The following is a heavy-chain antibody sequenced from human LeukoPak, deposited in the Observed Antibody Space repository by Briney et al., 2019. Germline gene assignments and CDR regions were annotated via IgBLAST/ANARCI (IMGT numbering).Heavy chain of an antibody. CDR1: GYTFTNYA. Sequence: VASVKVSCKASGYTFTNYAMNWVRQAPGQGLEWMGWINPNSGGTNYAQKFQGRVTMTTDTSMSTAYMELSRLTSDDTAVYYCARAGGRSWFDPWGQGTLVTVSS. J-gene: IGHJ5*02. CDR2: INPNSGGT. V-gene: IGHV1-2*02. CDR3: ARAGGRSWFDP.